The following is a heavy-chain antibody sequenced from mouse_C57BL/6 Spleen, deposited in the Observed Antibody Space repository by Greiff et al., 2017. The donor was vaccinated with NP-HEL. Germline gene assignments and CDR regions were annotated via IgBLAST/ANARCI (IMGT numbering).Heavy chain of an antibody. D-gene: IGHD1-1*01. V-gene: IGHV1-15*01. CDR3: TRSDYGSIYYFDY. CDR2: IDPETGGT. Sequence: QVQLQQSGAELVRPGASVTLSCKASGYTFTDYEMHWVKQTPVHGLEWIGAIDPETGGTAYNQKFKGKAILTVDKSSSTAYMELRSLTSEDSAVFYCTRSDYGSIYYFDYGGQGTTLTVSS. J-gene: IGHJ2*01. CDR1: GYTFTDYE.